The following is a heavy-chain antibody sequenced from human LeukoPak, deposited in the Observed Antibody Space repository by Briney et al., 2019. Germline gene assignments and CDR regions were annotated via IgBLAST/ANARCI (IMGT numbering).Heavy chain of an antibody. CDR1: GGSISSYY. CDR3: ASSYYYYMDV. J-gene: IGHJ6*03. CDR2: IYYSGST. V-gene: IGHV4-59*01. Sequence: SETLSLTCTVSGGSISSYYWSWIRQPPGRGLEWIGYIYYSGSTDYNPSLKSRVTISVDTSKNQLSLELSPVTAADTAVYYCASSYYYYMDVWGKGTTVTVSS.